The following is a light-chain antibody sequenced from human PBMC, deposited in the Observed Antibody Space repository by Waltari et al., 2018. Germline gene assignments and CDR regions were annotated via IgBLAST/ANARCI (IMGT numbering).Light chain of an antibody. Sequence: QSALTQPPSASGSPGQSVTISCTGTSSAVGGYNYVSWYQQHPGKAPKLMIYEVYKRPSGVPDRFSGSKSGSTASLTVSGLQAEDEADYYCSSYAGSNNLVFGGGTKLTVL. V-gene: IGLV2-8*01. CDR3: SSYAGSNNLV. J-gene: IGLJ2*01. CDR1: SSAVGGYNY. CDR2: EVY.